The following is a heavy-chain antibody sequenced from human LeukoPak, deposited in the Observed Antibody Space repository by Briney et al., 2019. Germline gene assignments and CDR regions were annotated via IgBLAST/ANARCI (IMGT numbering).Heavy chain of an antibody. CDR1: GFTFSSYW. J-gene: IGHJ4*02. CDR3: ARGGKYQLLYGIY. Sequence: HPGGSLRLSCAASGFTFSSYWMSWVRQAQGKGLEWVANIKQDGSEKYCVDSVKGRFTISRDNAKNSLYLQMNSLRAEDTAVYYCARGGKYQLLYGIYWGQGTLVTVSS. D-gene: IGHD2-2*02. V-gene: IGHV3-7*01. CDR2: IKQDGSEK.